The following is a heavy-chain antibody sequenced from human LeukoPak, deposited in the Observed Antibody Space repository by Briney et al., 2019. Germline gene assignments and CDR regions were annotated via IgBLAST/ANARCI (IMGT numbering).Heavy chain of an antibody. V-gene: IGHV4-59*01. Sequence: SETLSLTCTVSGGSISSYYWSWILQPPGKGLEWIGYIYYSGSTNYNPSLKSRVTISVDTSKNQFSLKLSSVTAADTAVYYCARATRSYDFWSGYYTGNEGTFDYWGQGTLVTVSS. CDR1: GGSISSYY. D-gene: IGHD3-3*01. CDR2: IYYSGST. CDR3: ARATRSYDFWSGYYTGNEGTFDY. J-gene: IGHJ4*02.